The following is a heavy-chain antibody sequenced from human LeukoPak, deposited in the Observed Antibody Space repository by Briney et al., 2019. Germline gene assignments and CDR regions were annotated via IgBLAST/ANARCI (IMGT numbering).Heavy chain of an antibody. D-gene: IGHD3-10*01. CDR2: IYYRGST. CDR1: GGSISSYY. CDR3: ARVGAYGSGSYLSWLDY. Sequence: KPSETLSVTCTLSGGSISSYYWSWIRQPPGKGLEWIGYIYYRGSTNYNPCLKSRVTIPGDTSKNQFSLKLSSVTAADTDVYYCARVGAYGSGSYLSWLDYWGQGTLVSVSS. V-gene: IGHV4-59*01. J-gene: IGHJ4*02.